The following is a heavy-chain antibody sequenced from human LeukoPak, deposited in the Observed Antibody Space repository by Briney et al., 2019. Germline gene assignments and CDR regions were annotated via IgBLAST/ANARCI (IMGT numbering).Heavy chain of an antibody. CDR2: INRNGSWT. V-gene: IGHV3-74*01. D-gene: IGHD2/OR15-2a*01. Sequence: PGGSLRLSCAASGHYWMHWVRQVPGKGRVWASNINRNGSWTSYAGSVKGRFTISKDNAKNTVYLKMNSLRAEDTAVYYCVSFYETYWGRGTLVTVSS. CDR3: VSFYETY. J-gene: IGHJ4*02. CDR1: GHYW.